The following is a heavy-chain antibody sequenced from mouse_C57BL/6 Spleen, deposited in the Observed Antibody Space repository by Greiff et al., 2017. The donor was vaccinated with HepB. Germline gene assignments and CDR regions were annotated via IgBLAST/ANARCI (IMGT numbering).Heavy chain of an antibody. Sequence: EVQLQQSGPELVKPGDSVKISCKASGYSFTGYFMNWVMQSHGKSLEWIGRINPYNGDTFYNQKFKGKATLTVDKSSSTAHMELRSLTSEDSAVYYCARATTVVATRYFDVWGTGTTVTVSS. V-gene: IGHV1-20*01. J-gene: IGHJ1*03. D-gene: IGHD1-1*01. CDR1: GYSFTGYF. CDR3: ARATTVVATRYFDV. CDR2: INPYNGDT.